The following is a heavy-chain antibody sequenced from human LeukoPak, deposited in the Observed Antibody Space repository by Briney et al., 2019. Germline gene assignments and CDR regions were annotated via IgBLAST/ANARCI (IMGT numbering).Heavy chain of an antibody. Sequence: GGSLRLSCAASGFTFSNFAMSWVRQAPGKGLEWFSGMSSVTYYADSVKGRFTISRDDSKSTLFLQMNSLRAEDTAVYYCAKAFFSGSGGNHKHFDSWGQGTLVTVSS. V-gene: IGHV3-23*01. J-gene: IGHJ4*02. CDR2: MSSVT. CDR3: AKAFFSGSGGNHKHFDS. D-gene: IGHD3-10*01. CDR1: GFTFSNFA.